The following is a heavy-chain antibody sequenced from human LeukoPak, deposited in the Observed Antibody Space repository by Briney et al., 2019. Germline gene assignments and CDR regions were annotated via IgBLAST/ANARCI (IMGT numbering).Heavy chain of an antibody. Sequence: ASVKVSCKASGGTFSSYAISWVRQAPGQGLEWMGGIIPIFGTANYAQKFQGRVTITTDESTSTAYMELSSLRSEDTAVYYCARGGDVPAAFNWFDPWGQGTLVTVSS. CDR1: GGTFSSYA. CDR2: IIPIFGTA. J-gene: IGHJ5*02. D-gene: IGHD2-2*01. CDR3: ARGGDVPAAFNWFDP. V-gene: IGHV1-69*05.